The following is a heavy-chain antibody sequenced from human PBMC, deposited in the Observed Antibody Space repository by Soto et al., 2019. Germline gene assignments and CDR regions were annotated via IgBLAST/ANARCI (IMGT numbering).Heavy chain of an antibody. CDR1: GYTFTSYD. V-gene: IGHV1-8*01. CDR3: ARGVRGVIINYYYYYMDV. CDR2: MNPNSGNT. J-gene: IGHJ6*03. Sequence: ASVKVSCKASGYTFTSYDINWVRQATGQGLEWMGWMNPNSGNTGYAQKFQGRVTMTRNTSISTAYMELSSLRSEDTAVYYCARGVRGVIINYYYYYMDVWGKGTTVTVSS. D-gene: IGHD3-10*01.